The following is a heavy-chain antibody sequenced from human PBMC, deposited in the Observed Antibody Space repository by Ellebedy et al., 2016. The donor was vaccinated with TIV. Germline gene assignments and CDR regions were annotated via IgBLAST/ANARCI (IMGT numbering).Heavy chain of an antibody. CDR3: VKELDYYFDY. Sequence: GGSLRLSXAASGFTFDAYTMHWVRQAPGKALEWVSLVSWDGRTTYYADSVNGRFTISRDNSKSSLYLQMNSLRTEDTALYYCVKELDYYFDYWGQGTLFTVSS. V-gene: IGHV3-43*01. D-gene: IGHD3/OR15-3a*01. CDR1: GFTFDAYT. J-gene: IGHJ4*02. CDR2: VSWDGRTT.